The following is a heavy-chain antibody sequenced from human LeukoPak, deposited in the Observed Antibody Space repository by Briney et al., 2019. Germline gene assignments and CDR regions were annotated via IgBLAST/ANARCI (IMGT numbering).Heavy chain of an antibody. D-gene: IGHD3-10*01. CDR1: GFSFSTYS. V-gene: IGHV3-48*02. CDR3: ARVGAGSYYFDY. J-gene: IGHJ4*02. Sequence: GGSLRLSCAASGFSFSTYSINWVRQAPGKGLEWVSYISSGSSAIYYADSVKGRFTIYRDNEKKSLYLQMNSLRDEDTAVYYCARVGAGSYYFDYWGQGNLVTVFS. CDR2: ISSGSSAI.